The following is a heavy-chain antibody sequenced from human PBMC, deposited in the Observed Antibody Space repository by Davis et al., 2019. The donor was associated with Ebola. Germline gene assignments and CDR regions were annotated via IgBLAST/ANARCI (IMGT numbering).Heavy chain of an antibody. Sequence: GESLKISCAASGFTFSSYDMPWVRQAPGKGLEWVAVISYDGSNKYYADSVKGRFTISRDNSKNTLYLQMSSLRAEDTAVYYCARDLPGGDWYFDLWGRGTLVTVSS. CDR2: ISYDGSNK. CDR3: ARDLPGGDWYFDL. CDR1: GFTFSSYD. V-gene: IGHV3-30*03. D-gene: IGHD1-14*01. J-gene: IGHJ2*01.